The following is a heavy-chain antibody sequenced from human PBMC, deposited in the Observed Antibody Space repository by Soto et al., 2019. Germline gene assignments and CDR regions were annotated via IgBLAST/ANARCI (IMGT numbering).Heavy chain of an antibody. Sequence: QLQLQESGPGLVKPSETLSLTCTVSGGSISSSSCYWGWIRQAPGKGLEWIGRNSYSGSTYYNPSLKRRVTISVDTSKNQVSLKLSALTAADTAVYYCARHDVTTASCSGGSCYFTVFDYWGQGTLVTVSS. CDR2: NSYSGST. D-gene: IGHD2-15*01. CDR3: ARHDVTTASCSGGSCYFTVFDY. CDR1: GGSISSSSCY. J-gene: IGHJ4*02. V-gene: IGHV4-39*01.